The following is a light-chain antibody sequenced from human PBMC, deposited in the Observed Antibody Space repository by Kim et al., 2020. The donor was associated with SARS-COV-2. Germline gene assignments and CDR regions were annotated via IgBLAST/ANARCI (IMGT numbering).Light chain of an antibody. J-gene: IGKJ4*01. CDR3: QQYGSSRT. Sequence: LAPGERATRSCSASQSVSSSYLAGYQQTPGQAPRLLIYGASSRATGIPDRFSGSGSGTDFTLTISRLEPEDFAVYYCQQYGSSRTFGGGTKVDIK. CDR1: QSVSSSY. CDR2: GAS. V-gene: IGKV3-20*01.